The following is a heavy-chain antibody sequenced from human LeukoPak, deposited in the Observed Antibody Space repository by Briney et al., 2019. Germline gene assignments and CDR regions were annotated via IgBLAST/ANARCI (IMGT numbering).Heavy chain of an antibody. CDR1: GFTVSSNY. CDR3: ARDRWFGELDGGNWFDP. V-gene: IGHV3-53*01. D-gene: IGHD3-10*01. J-gene: IGHJ5*02. Sequence: GGSLRLSCAASGFTVSSNYMSWVRQAPGKGLEWVSVIYSGGSTYYADSVKGRFTISRDNAKNSLYLQMNSLRAEDTALYHCARDRWFGELDGGNWFDPWGQGTLVTVSS. CDR2: IYSGGST.